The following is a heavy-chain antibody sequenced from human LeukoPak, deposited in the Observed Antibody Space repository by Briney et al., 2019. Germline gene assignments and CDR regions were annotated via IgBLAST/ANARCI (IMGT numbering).Heavy chain of an antibody. D-gene: IGHD3-10*01. CDR3: AREILPDYYGSGSFDY. V-gene: IGHV1-18*01. Sequence: ASVKVSCKASGYTFTSYGISWVRQAPGQGFEWMGWISAYNGNTNYAQKLQGRVTMTTDTSTSTAYMELRSLRSDDTAVYYCAREILPDYYGSGSFDYWGQGTLVTVSS. J-gene: IGHJ4*02. CDR1: GYTFTSYG. CDR2: ISAYNGNT.